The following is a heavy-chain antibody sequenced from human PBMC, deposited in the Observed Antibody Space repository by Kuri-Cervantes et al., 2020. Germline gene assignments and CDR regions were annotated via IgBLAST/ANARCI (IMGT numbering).Heavy chain of an antibody. J-gene: IGHJ3*02. V-gene: IGHV1-69*06. CDR2: IIPIFGTA. CDR3: ARGPHYGDYVVFNAFDI. CDR1: GGTFSSYA. Sequence: SVKVSCKASGGTFSSYAISWVRQAPGQGLEWMGGIIPIFGTANYAQKFQGRVTITADKSTSTAYMELSSLRSADTAVYYCARGPHYGDYVVFNAFDIWGQGTMVTVSS. D-gene: IGHD4-17*01.